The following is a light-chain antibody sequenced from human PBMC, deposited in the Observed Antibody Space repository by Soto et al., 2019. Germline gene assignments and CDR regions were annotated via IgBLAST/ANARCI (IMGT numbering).Light chain of an antibody. CDR2: SDN. CDR3: AAWDDSLNAVI. CDR1: NSNIGTNT. V-gene: IGLV1-44*01. Sequence: QAVVTQPPSASGTPGQRVTISCSGSNSNIGTNTVNWYKHLPGTAPKVLIYSDNQWPSGVPDRFSGSKSGTSASLAISGLQSEDEADYFCAAWDDSLNAVIFGGGTKLTVL. J-gene: IGLJ2*01.